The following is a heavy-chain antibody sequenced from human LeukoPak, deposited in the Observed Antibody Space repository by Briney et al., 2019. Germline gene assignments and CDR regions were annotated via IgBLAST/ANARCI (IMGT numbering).Heavy chain of an antibody. Sequence: PSETLSLTCTVSGGSISSYYWSWIRQPAGKGLEWIGRIYTSGSTNYNPSLKSRVTMSVDTSKNQFSLKLSSVTAAVTAVYYCARESTRRNYDYVWGSYRYSPFDYWGQGTLVTVSS. CDR2: IYTSGST. J-gene: IGHJ4*02. CDR3: ARESTRRNYDYVWGSYRYSPFDY. V-gene: IGHV4-4*07. D-gene: IGHD3-16*02. CDR1: GGSISSYY.